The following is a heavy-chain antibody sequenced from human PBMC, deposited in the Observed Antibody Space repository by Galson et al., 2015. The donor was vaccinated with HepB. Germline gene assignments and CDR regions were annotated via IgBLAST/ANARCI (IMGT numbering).Heavy chain of an antibody. CDR3: ARERIGGNVVDAFDI. Sequence: QSGAEVKKPGESLKTSCKASGYTFTSYAMNWVRQAPGQGLEWMGWINTNTGNPTYAQGFTGRFVFSLDTSVSTAYLQISSLKAEDTAVYYCARERIGGNVVDAFDIWGQGTMVTVSS. J-gene: IGHJ3*02. D-gene: IGHD4-23*01. CDR2: INTNTGNP. V-gene: IGHV7-4-1*02. CDR1: GYTFTSYA.